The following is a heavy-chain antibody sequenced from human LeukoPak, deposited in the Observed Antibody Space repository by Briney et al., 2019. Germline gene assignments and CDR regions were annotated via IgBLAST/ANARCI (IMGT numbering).Heavy chain of an antibody. Sequence: SVKVSCTASGYPFTSYEINWVRQAPGQGLEWMGGIIPIFGRANYAQKFQGRVTITADDSTSTAYMELSSLRSEDTAVYYCADLVYCSSSSCYEPFNQTWGQGTLVTVSP. CDR3: ADLVYCSSSSCYEPFNQT. CDR2: IIPIFGRA. J-gene: IGHJ4*02. V-gene: IGHV1-69*13. D-gene: IGHD2-2*01. CDR1: GYPFTSYE.